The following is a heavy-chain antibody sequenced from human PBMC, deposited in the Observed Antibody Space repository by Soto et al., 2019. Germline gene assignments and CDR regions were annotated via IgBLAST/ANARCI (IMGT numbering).Heavy chain of an antibody. CDR3: ARGQAAAPAMDV. Sequence: QVQLQESGPGLVKPSQTLSLTCSVSGGSISSGDYYWTWIRQPPGKGLEWIGYISYSGSTFYNPSFKRRVTIAVDRSKNQFSLKLSSVTAADTAVYYCARGQAAAPAMDVWGQGTTVTVSS. CDR1: GGSISSGDYY. D-gene: IGHD6-13*01. J-gene: IGHJ6*02. CDR2: ISYSGST. V-gene: IGHV4-30-4*01.